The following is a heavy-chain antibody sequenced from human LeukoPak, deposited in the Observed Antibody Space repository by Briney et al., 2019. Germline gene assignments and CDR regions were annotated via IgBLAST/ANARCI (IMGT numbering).Heavy chain of an antibody. V-gene: IGHV3-21*01. CDR1: GFTFSSYS. Sequence: PGGSLRLSCAASGFTFSSYSMNWVRQAPGKGLEWVSSISSSSSYIYYADSVKGRFTISRDNAKSSLYLQMNSLRAEDTAVYYCAREITTTVTGDYWGQGTLVTVSS. J-gene: IGHJ4*02. CDR3: AREITTTVTGDY. CDR2: ISSSSSYI. D-gene: IGHD4-11*01.